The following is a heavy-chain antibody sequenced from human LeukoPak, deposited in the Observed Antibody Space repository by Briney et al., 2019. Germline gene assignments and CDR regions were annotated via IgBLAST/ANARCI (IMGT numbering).Heavy chain of an antibody. D-gene: IGHD4-17*01. CDR2: ISSSSSYI. V-gene: IGHV3-21*01. J-gene: IGHJ4*02. Sequence: GGSLRLSCAASGFTFSSYSMNWVRQAPGKGLEWVSSISSSSSYIYYADSVKGRFTISRDNAKNSLYLQMNSLRAEDTAVYYCARVSVSTGYYFDYWGQGTLVTVSS. CDR1: GFTFSSYS. CDR3: ARVSVSTGYYFDY.